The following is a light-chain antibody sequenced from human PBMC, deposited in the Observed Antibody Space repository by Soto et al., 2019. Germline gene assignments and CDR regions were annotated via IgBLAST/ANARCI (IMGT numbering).Light chain of an antibody. CDR3: SSYTSGTTL. V-gene: IGLV2-14*03. CDR2: DVT. J-gene: IGLJ3*02. Sequence: QSALTQPASVSGSPGQSITISCTGTASDIGGYNYVSWYQHHPGQAPKLIIYDVTNRPSGLSDRFSGSKSGNTASLTISGLQAEDEANYYCSSYTSGTTLFGGGTKVTVL. CDR1: ASDIGGYNY.